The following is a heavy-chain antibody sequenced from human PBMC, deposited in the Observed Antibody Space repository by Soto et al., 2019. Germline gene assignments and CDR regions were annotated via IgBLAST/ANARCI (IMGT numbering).Heavy chain of an antibody. D-gene: IGHD5-18*01. J-gene: IGHJ4*02. CDR1: GYTFTSYG. CDR2: INAYNGNT. V-gene: IGHV1-3*01. Sequence: ASVKVSCKASGYTFTSYGISWVRQAPGQRLEWMGWINAYNGNTKYSQKFQGRVTITRDTSASTAYMELSSLRSEDTAVYYCARDPGYSYGYNWGQGTLVTVSS. CDR3: ARDPGYSYGYN.